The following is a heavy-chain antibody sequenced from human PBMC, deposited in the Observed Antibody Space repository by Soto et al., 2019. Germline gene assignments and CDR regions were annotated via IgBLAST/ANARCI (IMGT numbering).Heavy chain of an antibody. D-gene: IGHD6-13*01. CDR2: ISAYNGNT. J-gene: IGHJ2*01. CDR1: GYTFSSYG. Sequence: QAQLVQSGAEVKKPGASVKVSCKASGYTFSSYGISWVRQAPGPGLAWMGWISAYNGNTNQEQMLQGRVTMTTDTSMSTGYLELRSLGAYDTAVYFFARDQQQMVFRWYCDLWGRATLVTVSS. CDR3: ARDQQQMVFRWYCDL. V-gene: IGHV1-18*01.